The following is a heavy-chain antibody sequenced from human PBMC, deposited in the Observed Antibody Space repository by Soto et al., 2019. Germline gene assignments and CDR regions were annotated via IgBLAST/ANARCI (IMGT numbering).Heavy chain of an antibody. J-gene: IGHJ6*02. CDR3: AKDRVVVVPANITYSCGIDV. Sequence: QVQLVESGGGVVQPGRSLRLSCAASGFTIRNYAIHWVRQAPGKGLEWVAVISYDGSNKYHADPVKGRFTISRDNSKNTLYLQMHSLRVEDTAVYYCAKDRVVVVPANITYSCGIDVWGQGTTVTVSS. D-gene: IGHD2-2*01. CDR2: ISYDGSNK. V-gene: IGHV3-30*18. CDR1: GFTIRNYA.